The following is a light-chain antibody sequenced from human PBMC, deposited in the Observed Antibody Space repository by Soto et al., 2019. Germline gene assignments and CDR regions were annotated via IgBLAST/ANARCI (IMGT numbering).Light chain of an antibody. CDR1: SGDVDPYNY. CDR2: DVN. V-gene: IGLV2-11*01. J-gene: IGLJ2*01. Sequence: QSALTQPPSVSGSPGQSVTISCTGTSGDVDPYNYVSWYQQHPGRAPKLVIYDVNMRPSGVPDRFSGSKSGDTSSLTISGLQAEDEADYYCCSYVGTPLVGGGTK. CDR3: CSYVGTPL.